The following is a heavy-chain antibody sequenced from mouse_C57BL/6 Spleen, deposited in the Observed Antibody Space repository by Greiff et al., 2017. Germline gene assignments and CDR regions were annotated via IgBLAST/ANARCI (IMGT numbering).Heavy chain of an antibody. CDR1: GYTFTDYN. V-gene: IGHV1-22*01. Sequence: VQLQQSGPELVKPGASVKMSCKASGYTFTDYNMHWVKQSHGKSLEWIGDINPNNGGTSYNQKFKGKATFTVNTSSSTAYMELRSLTSEDSAIYYCARDISWDGFAYWGQGTLVTVSA. J-gene: IGHJ3*01. CDR2: INPNNGGT. D-gene: IGHD4-1*01. CDR3: ARDISWDGFAY.